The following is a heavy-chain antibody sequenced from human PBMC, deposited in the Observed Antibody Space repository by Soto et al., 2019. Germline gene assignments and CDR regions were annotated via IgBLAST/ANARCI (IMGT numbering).Heavy chain of an antibody. J-gene: IGHJ3*02. D-gene: IGHD3-16*01. V-gene: IGHV5-51*01. CDR3: AGPSKGQYYDCVWGSYSPYAFDI. CDR2: IYPGDSDT. Sequence: PGESLKISCKGSGYSFTSYWIGWVRQMPGKGLEWMGIIYPGDSDTRYSPSFQGQVTISADKSISTAYLQWSSLKASDTAMYYCAGPSKGQYYDCVWGSYSPYAFDIWGQGTMVTVSS. CDR1: GYSFTSYW.